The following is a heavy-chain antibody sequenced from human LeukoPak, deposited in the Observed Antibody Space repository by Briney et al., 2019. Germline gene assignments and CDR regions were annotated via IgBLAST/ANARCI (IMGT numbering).Heavy chain of an antibody. V-gene: IGHV4-59*01. J-gene: IGHJ4*02. Sequence: PPETLSLTCTVSGGSISSYFWSWIRQPPGKGLEWIGYIYYSGSTNYNPSLKSRVTISVDTSKNQFSLKLTSVTAADTAVYYCARVLLRYSFDYWGQGTLVTVSS. CDR2: IYYSGST. CDR1: GGSISSYF. CDR3: ARVLLRYSFDY.